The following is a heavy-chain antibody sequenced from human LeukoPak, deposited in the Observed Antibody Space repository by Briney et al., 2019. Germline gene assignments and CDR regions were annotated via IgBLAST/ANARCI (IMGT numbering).Heavy chain of an antibody. D-gene: IGHD3-3*01. CDR3: ARGPLINDFWSGYNYYYYYYMDV. Sequence: AASVKVSCKASGGTFSSYAISWVRQAPGQGLEWMGGIIPIFGTANYAQKFQGRVTITADESTSTAYMELSSLRSEDTAVYYCARGPLINDFWSGYNYYYYYYMDVWGKGTTVTVSS. V-gene: IGHV1-69*13. CDR1: GGTFSSYA. J-gene: IGHJ6*03. CDR2: IIPIFGTA.